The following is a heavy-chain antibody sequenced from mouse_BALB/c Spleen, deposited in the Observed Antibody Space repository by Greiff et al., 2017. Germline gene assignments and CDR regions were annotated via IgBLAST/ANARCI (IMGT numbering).Heavy chain of an antibody. V-gene: IGHV14-4*02. D-gene: IGHD2-1*01. Sequence: VQLQQSGAELVRSGASVKLSCTASGFNIKDYYMHWVKQRPEQGLEWIGWIDPENGDTEYAPKFQGKATMTADTSSNTAYLQLSSLTSEDTAVYYCNVYGNLRSFDYWGQGTTLTVSS. CDR2: IDPENGDT. CDR3: NVYGNLRSFDY. J-gene: IGHJ2*01. CDR1: GFNIKDYY.